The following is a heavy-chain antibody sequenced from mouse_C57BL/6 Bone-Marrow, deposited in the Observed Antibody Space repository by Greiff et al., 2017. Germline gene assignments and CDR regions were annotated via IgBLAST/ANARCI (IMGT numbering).Heavy chain of an antibody. D-gene: IGHD4-1*01. CDR2: IDPENGDT. Sequence: EVQLQQSGAELVRPGASVKLSCTASGFNIKDDYMHWVKQRPEQGLEWIGWIDPENGDTEYASKFQGKATITADTSSNTAYLQLSSLTSEDTAVYYCTTWELLDVWGTGTTVTVSS. V-gene: IGHV14-4*01. CDR3: TTWELLDV. CDR1: GFNIKDDY. J-gene: IGHJ1*03.